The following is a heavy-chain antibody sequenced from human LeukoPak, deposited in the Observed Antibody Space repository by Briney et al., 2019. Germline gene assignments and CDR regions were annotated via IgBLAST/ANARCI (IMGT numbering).Heavy chain of an antibody. D-gene: IGHD4-17*01. CDR3: ARESPRFRETYYFDY. CDR2: IYYTGST. CDR1: GGSVGGYY. J-gene: IGHJ4*02. V-gene: IGHV4-59*02. Sequence: SETLSLTCTISGGSVGGYYWGWIRQPPGKGLEWIGYIYYTGSTKYNPSLKSRVTLSVDTSKNQFSLKLTSVTAADTAVYYCARESPRFRETYYFDYWGQGTLVTVSS.